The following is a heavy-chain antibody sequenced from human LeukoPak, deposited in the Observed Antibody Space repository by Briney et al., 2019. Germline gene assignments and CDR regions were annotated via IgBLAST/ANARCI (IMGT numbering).Heavy chain of an antibody. D-gene: IGHD3-3*01. CDR1: GFTFSSYA. CDR2: ISGSGGST. CDR3: AKVHDFWSGPPSQFDY. V-gene: IGHV3-23*01. J-gene: IGHJ4*02. Sequence: GGSLRLSCAASGFTFSSYAMSWVRQAPGKGLEWVSAISGSGGSTYYADSVKGRFTISRDNSKNTLYLQMNSLRAEDTAVYYCAKVHDFWSGPPSQFDYWGQGTLVTVSS.